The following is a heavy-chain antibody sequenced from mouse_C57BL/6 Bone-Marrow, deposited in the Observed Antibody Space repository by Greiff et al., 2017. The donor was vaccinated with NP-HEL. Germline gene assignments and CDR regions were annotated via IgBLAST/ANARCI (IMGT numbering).Heavy chain of an antibody. D-gene: IGHD1-1*01. CDR1: GYTFTSYG. V-gene: IGHV1-58*01. CDR2: IYIGNGYT. J-gene: IGHJ1*03. Sequence: EVQLQESGAELVRPGSSVKMSCKTSGYTFTSYGINWVKQRPGQGLEWIGYIYIGNGYTEYNEKFKGKATLTSDTSSSTAYMQLSSLTSEDSAIYFCARSGITTVVAPVGYFDVWGTGTTVTVSS. CDR3: ARSGITTVVAPVGYFDV.